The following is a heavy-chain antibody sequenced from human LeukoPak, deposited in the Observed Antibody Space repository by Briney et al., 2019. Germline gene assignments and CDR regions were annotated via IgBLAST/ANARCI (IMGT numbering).Heavy chain of an antibody. D-gene: IGHD1-26*01. V-gene: IGHV4-34*01. CDR3: ARIKRVWELLRTDIFDY. CDR1: GGSFSGYY. CDR2: INHSGST. Sequence: SETLSLTCAVYGGSFSGYYWSWIRQPPGKGLEWIGEINHSGSTNYNPSLKSRVTISVDTSKNQFSLKLSSVTAADTAVYYCARIKRVWELLRTDIFDYWGQGTLVTVSS. J-gene: IGHJ4*02.